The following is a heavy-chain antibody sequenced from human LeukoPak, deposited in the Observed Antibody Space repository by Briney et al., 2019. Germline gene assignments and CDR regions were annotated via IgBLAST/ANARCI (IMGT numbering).Heavy chain of an antibody. D-gene: IGHD3-10*01. V-gene: IGHV1-46*01. CDR2: INPSGGST. CDR3: ARGGMVRGPLEYWFDP. Sequence: ASVKVSCKASGYTFTSYGISWVRQAPGQGLEWMGIINPSGGSTSYAQKFQGRVTMTRDMSTSTVYMELSSLRSEDTAVYYCARGGMVRGPLEYWFDPWGQGTLVTVSS. CDR1: GYTFTSYG. J-gene: IGHJ5*02.